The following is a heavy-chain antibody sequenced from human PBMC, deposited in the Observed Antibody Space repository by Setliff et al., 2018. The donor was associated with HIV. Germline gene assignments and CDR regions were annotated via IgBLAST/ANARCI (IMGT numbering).Heavy chain of an antibody. J-gene: IGHJ4*02. CDR3: ARGRWRLLHYYFDY. Sequence: GGSLRLSCAASRFDFNNYWMCWVRQSPGEGLLWVARLNPEANYIHYADSVKGRFTISRDNVKNSLFLQMNSLRVGDTAVYYCARGRWRLLHYYFDYWGQGTLVTVSS. V-gene: IGHV3-74*01. D-gene: IGHD2-15*01. CDR1: RFDFNNYW. CDR2: LNPEANYI.